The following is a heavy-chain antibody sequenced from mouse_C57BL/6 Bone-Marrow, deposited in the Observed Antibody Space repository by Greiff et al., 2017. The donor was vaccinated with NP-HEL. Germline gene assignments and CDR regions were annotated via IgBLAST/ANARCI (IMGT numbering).Heavy chain of an antibody. CDR3: ARRRLLSYYFDY. CDR1: GFTFSSYG. V-gene: IGHV5-6*02. CDR2: ISSGGSYT. Sequence: EVKVVESGGDLVKPGGYLKLSCAASGFTFSSYGMSWVRQTPDKRLEWVATISSGGSYTYYPDSVKGRFTISRDNAKNTLYLQMSSLKSEDTAMYYCARRRLLSYYFDYWGQGTTLTVSS. D-gene: IGHD2-3*01. J-gene: IGHJ2*01.